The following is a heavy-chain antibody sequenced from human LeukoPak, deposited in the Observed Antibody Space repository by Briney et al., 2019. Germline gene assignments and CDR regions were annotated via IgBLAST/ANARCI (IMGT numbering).Heavy chain of an antibody. Sequence: ASVKVSCKASGYTFTNYYIHWVRQAPGQGPEWMGVINPSGGGTSYTQKFQGRVTMTRDMCTTTVYMELSSLRSEDTAVFYCTRVGTYYYDSSTYYYDYWGQGTLVTVSS. CDR1: GYTFTNYY. V-gene: IGHV1-46*01. D-gene: IGHD3-22*01. CDR2: INPSGGGT. CDR3: TRVGTYYYDSSTYYYDY. J-gene: IGHJ4*02.